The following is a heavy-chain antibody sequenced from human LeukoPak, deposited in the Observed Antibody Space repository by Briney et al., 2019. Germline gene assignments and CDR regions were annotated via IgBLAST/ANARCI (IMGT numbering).Heavy chain of an antibody. Sequence: SETLSLTCTVSGGSISSSSYYWGWIRQPPGKGLEWIGSIYYSGSTYYNPSLKSRVTISVDTSKNQFSLKLSSVTAADTAVYYCARQPTPKTSFDYWGQGTLVTVSS. J-gene: IGHJ4*02. V-gene: IGHV4-39*07. D-gene: IGHD4-23*01. CDR2: IYYSGST. CDR3: ARQPTPKTSFDY. CDR1: GGSISSSSYY.